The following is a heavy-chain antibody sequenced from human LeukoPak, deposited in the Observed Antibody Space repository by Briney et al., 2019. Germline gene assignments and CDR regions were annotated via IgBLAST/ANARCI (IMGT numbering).Heavy chain of an antibody. J-gene: IGHJ3*02. CDR1: GGSISSGDYY. CDR2: IYYSGST. Sequence: PSETLSLTCTVSGGSISSGDYYWSWIRQPPGTGLEWIGYIYYSGSTYYNPSLKSRVTISVDTSKNQFSLKLSSVTAADTAVYYCARYCSSTSCYDYDAFDIWGQGTMVTASS. D-gene: IGHD2-2*01. V-gene: IGHV4-30-4*01. CDR3: ARYCSSTSCYDYDAFDI.